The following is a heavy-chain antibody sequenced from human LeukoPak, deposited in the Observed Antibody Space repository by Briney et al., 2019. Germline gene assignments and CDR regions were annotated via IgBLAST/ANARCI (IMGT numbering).Heavy chain of an antibody. Sequence: GGSLRLSCAASGFTFSTYTMNWVRQVPGKGLEWVSSISSSSTYIYYAGSVQGRFTISRDNAKNSLYLQMNSLRAEDTAVYYCAREGRSSGWYYFDYWGQGILVTVSS. CDR1: GFTFSTYT. D-gene: IGHD6-19*01. V-gene: IGHV3-21*01. J-gene: IGHJ4*02. CDR2: ISSSSTYI. CDR3: AREGRSSGWYYFDY.